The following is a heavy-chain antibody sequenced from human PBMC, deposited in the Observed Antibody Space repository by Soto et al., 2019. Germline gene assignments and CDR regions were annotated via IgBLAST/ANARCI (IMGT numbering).Heavy chain of an antibody. V-gene: IGHV4-31*03. CDR2: IFYTWIT. CDR1: GGSITSGGYY. J-gene: IGHJ5*02. Sequence: SETLSLTCSVSGGSITSGGYYWNWIRQHPGKGLEWTGYIFYTWITRYNSALQSRVSISLDSTKNHFSLTLTSVTAADTAIYYCARDTTIFGVALQTGFDPWGQGILVTVSS. CDR3: ARDTTIFGVALQTGFDP. D-gene: IGHD3-3*01.